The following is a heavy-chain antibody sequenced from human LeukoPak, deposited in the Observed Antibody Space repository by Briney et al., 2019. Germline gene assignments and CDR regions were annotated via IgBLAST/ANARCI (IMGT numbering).Heavy chain of an antibody. D-gene: IGHD6-13*01. J-gene: IGHJ4*02. CDR3: ATSIAAAGREPTTIG. CDR2: ISAYNGNT. Sequence: ASVTVSCKASGYTFTSYGISWVRQAPGQGLEWMGWISAYNGNTNYAQKLQGRVTMTTDTSTSTAYMELRSLRSDDTAVYYCATSIAAAGREPTTIGWGQGTLVTVSS. CDR1: GYTFTSYG. V-gene: IGHV1-18*01.